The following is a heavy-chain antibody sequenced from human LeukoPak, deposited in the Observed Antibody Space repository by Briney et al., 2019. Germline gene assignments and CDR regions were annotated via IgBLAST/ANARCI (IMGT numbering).Heavy chain of an antibody. CDR2: INPSGGST. J-gene: IGHJ5*02. CDR3: ARALDYGDYRSWFDP. CDR1: GYTFTSYY. D-gene: IGHD4-17*01. Sequence: ASVKVSCKASGYTFTSYYMHWVRQAPGQGLEWMGIINPSGGSTSYAQKFQGRVTMTRDTSTSTVYMELCSLRSEDTAVYYCARALDYGDYRSWFDPWGQGTLVTVSS. V-gene: IGHV1-46*01.